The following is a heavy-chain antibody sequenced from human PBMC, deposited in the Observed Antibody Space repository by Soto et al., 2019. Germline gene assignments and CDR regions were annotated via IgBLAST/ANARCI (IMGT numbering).Heavy chain of an antibody. CDR2: IRSKVNNYAT. D-gene: IGHD2-8*01. Sequence: EVQLVESGGGLVQPGGSLKLSCAASGFTFSGSAMHWVRQASGKGLEWVGRIRSKVNNYATEYAASVKGRFTISRDDSKNTAYLQMNSLKTEDTAVYYCIRVSVSGASGMDVWGQGTTVAVSS. J-gene: IGHJ6*02. CDR1: GFTFSGSA. CDR3: IRVSVSGASGMDV. V-gene: IGHV3-73*01.